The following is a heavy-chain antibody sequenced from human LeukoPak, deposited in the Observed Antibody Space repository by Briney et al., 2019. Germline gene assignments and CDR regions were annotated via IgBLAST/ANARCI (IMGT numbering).Heavy chain of an antibody. Sequence: PSETLSLTCTVSGGSISSSSYYWGWIRQPPGRGLEWIGSIYYSGSTYYNPSLKSRVTISVDTSKNQFSLKLTSVTAADTAVYYCASLRERSYYARGFDYWGQGTLVSVSS. CDR2: IYYSGST. V-gene: IGHV4-39*01. CDR1: GGSISSSSYY. CDR3: ASLRERSYYARGFDY. D-gene: IGHD1-26*01. J-gene: IGHJ4*02.